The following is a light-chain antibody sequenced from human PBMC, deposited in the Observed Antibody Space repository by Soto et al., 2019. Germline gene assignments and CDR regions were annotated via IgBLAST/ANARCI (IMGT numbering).Light chain of an antibody. CDR3: SSYTSSSTLWV. Sequence: QSALTQPAAVSGSPGQSITISCTGTSSDVDDYKYVSWYQQHPGKAPKVMIYDVNNRPSGVSNRFSGSKSGNTASLTISGVQAEDDADYFCSSYTSSSTLWVFGGGTKLTVL. V-gene: IGLV2-14*01. CDR2: DVN. CDR1: SSDVDDYKY. J-gene: IGLJ3*02.